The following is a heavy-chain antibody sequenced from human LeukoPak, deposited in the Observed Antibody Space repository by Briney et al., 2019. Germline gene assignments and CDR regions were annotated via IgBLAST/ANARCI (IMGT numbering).Heavy chain of an antibody. J-gene: IGHJ4*02. Sequence: GGSLRLSCAASGFTVSSNYMSWVRQAPGKGLEWVSVIYSGGTTYYADSVKGRFTISRDNAKNSLYLQTNSLRAEDTAVYYCARDPTTTDYWGQGTLVTVSS. CDR1: GFTVSSNY. CDR2: IYSGGTT. D-gene: IGHD1-1*01. CDR3: ARDPTTTDY. V-gene: IGHV3-66*01.